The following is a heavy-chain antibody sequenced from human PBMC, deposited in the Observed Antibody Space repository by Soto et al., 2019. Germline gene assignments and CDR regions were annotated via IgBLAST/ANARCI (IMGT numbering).Heavy chain of an antibody. CDR3: ASLTSGGSIMNIDY. Sequence: PSETLSLTCTVSGGSISSGGYYWSWIRQHPGKGLEWIGYIYYSGSTYYNPSLKSRVTISVDTSKNQFSLKLSSVTAADTAVYYCASLTSGGSIMNIDYWGQGTLVTVSS. J-gene: IGHJ4*02. CDR1: GGSISSGGYY. CDR2: IYYSGST. D-gene: IGHD2-15*01. V-gene: IGHV4-31*03.